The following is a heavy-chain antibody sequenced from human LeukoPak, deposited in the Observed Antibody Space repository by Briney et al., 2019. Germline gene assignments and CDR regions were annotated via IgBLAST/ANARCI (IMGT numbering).Heavy chain of an antibody. D-gene: IGHD3-9*01. J-gene: IGHJ4*02. V-gene: IGHV3-30-3*01. CDR3: ARVEKAGPIRYFDYAMADY. CDR2: ISYDGSNK. Sequence: TGGSLRLSCAASGFTFSSYAMHWVRQAPGKGLEWVAVISYDGSNKYYADSVKGRFTISRDNSKNTLYLQMNSLRAEDTAVYYCARVEKAGPIRYFDYAMADYWGQGTLVTVSS. CDR1: GFTFSSYA.